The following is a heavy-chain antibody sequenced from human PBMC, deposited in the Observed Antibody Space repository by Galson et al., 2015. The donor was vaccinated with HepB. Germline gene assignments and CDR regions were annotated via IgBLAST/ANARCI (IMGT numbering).Heavy chain of an antibody. CDR3: ARQDGEYCLTHYYYLGMDV. V-gene: IGHV5-10-1*01. Sequence: QSGAEVKKPGESLRISCKGSGYSFTSYWISWVRQMPGKGLEWMGTIDPSDSYTNYSPSFQGHVTISADKSISTAYLQWSSLKASDTAMYYCARQDGEYCLTHYYYLGMDVWGQGTTVTVSS. CDR1: GYSFTSYW. J-gene: IGHJ6*02. CDR2: IDPSDSYT. D-gene: IGHD4-17*01.